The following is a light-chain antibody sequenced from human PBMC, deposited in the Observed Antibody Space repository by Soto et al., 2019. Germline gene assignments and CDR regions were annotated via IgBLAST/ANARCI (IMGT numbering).Light chain of an antibody. J-gene: IGKJ4*01. V-gene: IGKV2-28*01. CDR1: QSLLHSNGYNC. CDR3: MQALQTPLT. Sequence: DIVMTQSPLSLPVTPGEPASISCRSSQSLLHSNGYNCLDWYLQKPGQSPQLLIHLGSNRASGVPDRISGSGSGTDFTLKISRVEAEDVGVYYCMQALQTPLTFGGGTKVEIK. CDR2: LGS.